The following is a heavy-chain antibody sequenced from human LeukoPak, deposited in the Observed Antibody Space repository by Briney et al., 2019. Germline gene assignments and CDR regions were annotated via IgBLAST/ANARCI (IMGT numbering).Heavy chain of an antibody. CDR1: GASFSVYY. D-gene: IGHD3-10*01. V-gene: IGHV4-34*01. J-gene: IGHJ6*04. CDR3: ARGPPRIRGLYYYYFGMDV. CDR2: INHSGST. Sequence: SATLSLTRAVYGASFSVYYWSWIRQPPRKGLEWIGEINHSGSTNYNPSLKSRVTISVDTSKNQFSLKLSSVTAADTAVYYCARGPPRIRGLYYYYFGMDVWGERTTVTVSS.